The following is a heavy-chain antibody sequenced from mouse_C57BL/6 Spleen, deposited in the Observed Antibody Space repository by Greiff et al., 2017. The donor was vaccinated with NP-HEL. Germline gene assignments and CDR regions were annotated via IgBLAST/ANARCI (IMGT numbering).Heavy chain of an antibody. J-gene: IGHJ1*03. Sequence: EVQLQQSGPELVKPGASVKISCKASGYTFTDYYMNWVKQSHGKSLEWIGDINPNNGGTSYNQKFKGKATLTVDKSSSTAYMELRSLTSEDSAVYYCAGGTHWYFDVWGTGTTVTVSS. V-gene: IGHV1-26*01. D-gene: IGHD2-14*01. CDR3: AGGTHWYFDV. CDR1: GYTFTDYY. CDR2: INPNNGGT.